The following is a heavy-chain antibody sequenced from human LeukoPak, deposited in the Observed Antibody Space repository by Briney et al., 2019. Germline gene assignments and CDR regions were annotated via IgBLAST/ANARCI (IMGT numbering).Heavy chain of an antibody. CDR2: INPNSGST. CDR1: GYTFTGYY. V-gene: IGHV1-2*02. CDR3: ARSGAYDYYDSSGYYLFDY. D-gene: IGHD3-22*01. Sequence: GASVKVSCKASGYTFTGYYMHWVRQAPGQGLVWMGWINPNSGSTNYAQKFQGRVTMTRDTSISTAYMELSRLRSDDTAVYYCARSGAYDYYDSSGYYLFDYWGQGTLVTVSS. J-gene: IGHJ4*02.